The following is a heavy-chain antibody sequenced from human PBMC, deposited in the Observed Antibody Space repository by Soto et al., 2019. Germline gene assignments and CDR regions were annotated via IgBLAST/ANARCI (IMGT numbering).Heavy chain of an antibody. D-gene: IGHD4-17*01. CDR2: ISAYNGNT. V-gene: IGHV1-18*01. CDR1: GGTFSSYT. J-gene: IGHJ4*02. Sequence: ASVKVSCKASGGTFSSYTISWVRQAPGQGLEWMGWISAYNGNTNYAQNLQGRVTMTTDTSTSTAYMDLRSLRSDDTAVYYCARSGATVTRLFDYWGQGTLVTVSS. CDR3: ARSGATVTRLFDY.